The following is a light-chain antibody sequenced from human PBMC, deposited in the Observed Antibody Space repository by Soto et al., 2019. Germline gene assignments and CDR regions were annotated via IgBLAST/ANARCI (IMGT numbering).Light chain of an antibody. Sequence: EVVLTQSPDTLSLSPGEGASLSCRASQSVHTFLAWYQQKPGQPPRLLIYGASTRAPGVPARFSGSGSGTDFTLTITRLEPEDFAVYYCQKRSNWPPITFGQGTRLEIK. CDR3: QKRSNWPPIT. CDR2: GAS. J-gene: IGKJ5*01. V-gene: IGKV3-11*01. CDR1: QSVHTF.